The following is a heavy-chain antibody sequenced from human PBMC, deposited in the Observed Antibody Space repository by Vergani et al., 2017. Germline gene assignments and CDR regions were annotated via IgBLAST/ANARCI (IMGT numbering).Heavy chain of an antibody. Sequence: QVQLQESGPGLVKPSQTLSLTCTVSGGSISSGSYFWNWIRQPAGKGLEWIGRIYSSGSTNYNPTLKSRVTISVDRSKNQFSLKLSSVTAADTAVYYCARPYYYGMDVWGQGTTVTVSS. J-gene: IGHJ6*02. CDR1: GGSISSGSYF. CDR3: ARPYYYGMDV. CDR2: IYSSGST. V-gene: IGHV4-61*02.